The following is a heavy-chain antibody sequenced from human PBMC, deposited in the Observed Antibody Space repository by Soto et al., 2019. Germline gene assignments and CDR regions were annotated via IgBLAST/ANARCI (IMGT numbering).Heavy chain of an antibody. J-gene: IGHJ2*01. V-gene: IGHV4-34*01. CDR3: ARGRGDGYNQDWYFDL. Sequence: QVHLQEWCAGLLKPSETLSLTCAVYGGSFSGYNWSWIRQPPGKGLEWIGEINNSGSTNYNPSLKSRVSISVGTSNNQFLLKLSSVTAADTAVYYCARGRGDGYNQDWYFDLWGRGTLVTVSS. D-gene: IGHD3-10*01. CDR1: GGSFSGYN. CDR2: INNSGST.